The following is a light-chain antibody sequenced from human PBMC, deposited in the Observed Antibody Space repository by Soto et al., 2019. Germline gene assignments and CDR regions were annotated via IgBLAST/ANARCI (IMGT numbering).Light chain of an antibody. Sequence: EIVLMQSPGTLSLSPGESATLSCRASQRVNRNYLAWYQLKPVQAPRLVIYDASRRATGIPDRFSGSGSGTDFTLTISRLEPEDFAVYYCQQYGTSLSLTFGGGTKVEIK. V-gene: IGKV3-20*01. CDR1: QRVNRNY. CDR3: QQYGTSLSLT. CDR2: DAS. J-gene: IGKJ4*01.